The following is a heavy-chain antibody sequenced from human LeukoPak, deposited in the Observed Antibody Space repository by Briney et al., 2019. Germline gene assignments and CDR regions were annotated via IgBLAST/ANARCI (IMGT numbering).Heavy chain of an antibody. V-gene: IGHV4-59*01. J-gene: IGHJ4*02. CDR1: GGSISSYY. CDR3: ARGTYYYDSSGYPPSRFDY. CDR2: IYYSGST. D-gene: IGHD3-22*01. Sequence: SETLSLTCTVSGGSISSYYWSWIRQPPGKGLEWIGYIYYSGSTNYNPSLKSRVTISVDTSKNQFSRKLSSVTAADTAVYYCARGTYYYDSSGYPPSRFDYWGQGTLVTVSS.